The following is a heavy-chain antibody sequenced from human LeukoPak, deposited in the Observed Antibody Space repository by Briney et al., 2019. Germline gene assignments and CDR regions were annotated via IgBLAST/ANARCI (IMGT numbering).Heavy chain of an antibody. CDR2: INHSGCT. CDR1: GGSFSGYY. J-gene: IGHJ4*02. CDR3: ARDPVFDY. Sequence: PSETLSLTCAVYGGSFSGYYWSWIRQPPGKGLEWIGEINHSGCTNYNPSLKSRVTISVDTSKNQFSLKLSSVTAADTAVYYCARDPVFDYWGQGTLVTVSS. V-gene: IGHV4-34*01.